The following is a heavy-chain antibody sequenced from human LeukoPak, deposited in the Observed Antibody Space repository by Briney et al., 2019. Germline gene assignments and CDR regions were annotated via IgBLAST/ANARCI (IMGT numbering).Heavy chain of an antibody. V-gene: IGHV3-23*01. CDR1: GLTLSSEA. CDR3: AKIPTYCSSTSCYSGGYGMDV. Sequence: QSGESRTPARAVAGLTLSSEAMSWVRQPPGKVLEWVAAIIARGGSTYYADSVKGQFTISRDNSKNALYLQMNSLRAEDTAVYYCAKIPTYCSSTSCYSGGYGMDVWGQGTTVTVSS. J-gene: IGHJ6*02. D-gene: IGHD2-2*02. CDR2: IIARGGST.